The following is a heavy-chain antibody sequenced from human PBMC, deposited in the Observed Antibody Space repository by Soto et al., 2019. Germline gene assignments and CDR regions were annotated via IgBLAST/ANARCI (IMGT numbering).Heavy chain of an antibody. CDR1: GFTFSNAW. V-gene: IGHV3-15*07. CDR3: TKEGQWLLRIDY. J-gene: IGHJ4*02. D-gene: IGHD6-19*01. CDR2: IKSKTGGGTT. Sequence: GGSLRLSCAASGFTFSNAWMNWVRQAPGKGLEWVGRIKSKTGGGTTDFAAPVKGRFTISRDDSKNTLYLQMNSLKTEDTAVYYGTKEGQWLLRIDYWGQGILVTVS.